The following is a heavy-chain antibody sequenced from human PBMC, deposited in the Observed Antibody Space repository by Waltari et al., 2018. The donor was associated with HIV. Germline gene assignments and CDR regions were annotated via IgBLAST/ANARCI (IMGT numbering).Heavy chain of an antibody. V-gene: IGHV4-39*01. D-gene: IGHD6-13*01. CDR3: ARPYSSSWYYFDY. Sequence: QLQLQESGPGLVKPSETLSLICTVSGGSIRSSSYYWGWSRQPPGKGLEWIGSIYYSGSTYYNPALKSRFTISVDTSKNQFSLKLSSVTAADTAVYYCARPYSSSWYYFDYWGQGTLVTVSS. J-gene: IGHJ4*02. CDR2: IYYSGST. CDR1: GGSIRSSSYY.